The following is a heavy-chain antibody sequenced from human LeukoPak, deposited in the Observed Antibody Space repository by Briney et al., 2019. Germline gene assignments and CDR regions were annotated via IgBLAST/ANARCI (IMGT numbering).Heavy chain of an antibody. D-gene: IGHD3-10*01. CDR1: GFTFSSYA. CDR3: AKDQDYYGSGSSHY. CDR2: ISGSGGST. J-gene: IGHJ4*02. Sequence: GGSLRLSCAASGFTFSSYAMSWVRQAPGKGLEWVSAISGSGGSTHYAGSVKGRFTISRDNSKNTLYLQMNSLRAEDTAVYCCAKDQDYYGSGSSHYWGQGTLVTVSS. V-gene: IGHV3-23*01.